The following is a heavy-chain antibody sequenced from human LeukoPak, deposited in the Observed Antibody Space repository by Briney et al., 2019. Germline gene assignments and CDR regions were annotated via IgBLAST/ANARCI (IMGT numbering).Heavy chain of an antibody. V-gene: IGHV4-31*03. CDR2: IYYSGST. CDR3: ASLGYCSSTSCAKQTDAFDI. Sequence: SETLSLTCTVSGGSISSGGYYWSWIRQHPGKGLEWIGNIYYSGSTYYNPSLKSRVTISVDTSKNQFSLKLSSVTAADTAVYYCASLGYCSSTSCAKQTDAFDIWGQGTMVTVSS. J-gene: IGHJ3*02. CDR1: GGSISSGGYY. D-gene: IGHD2-2*01.